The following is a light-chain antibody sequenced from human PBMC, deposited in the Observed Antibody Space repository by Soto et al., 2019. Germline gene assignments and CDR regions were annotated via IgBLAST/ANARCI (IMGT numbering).Light chain of an antibody. Sequence: EIVLTQSPGTLSLSPGERATLSCTASQSVTSNYLAWYQQKPGQAPRLLIPGASSRLAGISDKFSGSGSGTDFTLTISSLEPEDFAVYYCQQRSDWPSFGQGTRLEI. CDR1: QSVTSNY. CDR3: QQRSDWPS. J-gene: IGKJ5*01. V-gene: IGKV3D-20*02. CDR2: GAS.